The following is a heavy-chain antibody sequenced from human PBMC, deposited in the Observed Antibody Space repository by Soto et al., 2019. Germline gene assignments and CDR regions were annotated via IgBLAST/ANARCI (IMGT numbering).Heavy chain of an antibody. J-gene: IGHJ6*02. CDR1: GYSVTSSDYY. V-gene: IGHV4-39*01. CDR2: MFYSGLT. Sequence: PSETLSLTCSVSGYSVTSSDYYWAWIHQPPGKGLEWIGSMFYSGLTYYNPSLKSRVTLSVDTSKNQFSVRLNSVTAADTAVYYCAPLSVSLSGPYGIHVWGQGTTVTVSS. CDR3: APLSVSLSGPYGIHV. D-gene: IGHD2-15*01.